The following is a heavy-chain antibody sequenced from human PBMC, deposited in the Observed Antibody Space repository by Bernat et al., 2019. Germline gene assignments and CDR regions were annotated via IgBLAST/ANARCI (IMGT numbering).Heavy chain of an antibody. CDR1: GFSFSTYA. J-gene: IGHJ4*02. V-gene: IGHV3-23*01. Sequence: EVQLLESGGGLVQPGGSLRLSCAASGFSFSTYAMSWVRQAPGKGLEWVSTLSGSGDSTYYADSVKGRFTISRDHSKNNPCLQMNSLRAEETAVYYCVRDLGGSRETMVQGIIFAYWGQGTLVTVSS. CDR2: LSGSGDST. CDR3: VRDLGGSRETMVQGIIFAY. D-gene: IGHD3-10*01.